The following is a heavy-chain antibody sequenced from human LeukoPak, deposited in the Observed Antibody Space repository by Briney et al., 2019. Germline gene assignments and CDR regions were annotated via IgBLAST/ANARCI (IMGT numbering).Heavy chain of an antibody. CDR3: ARDAGEMATITAFDI. V-gene: IGHV3-66*02. CDR2: IYSGSST. CDR1: GLTVSSNY. Sequence: GGSLRLSCAASGLTVSSNYMSWVRQAPGKGLEWVSVIYSGSSTYYADSVKGRFTISRDKSKNTLYFQMNSLRAEDTAVYYCARDAGEMATITAFDIWGQGTMVTVSS. D-gene: IGHD5-24*01. J-gene: IGHJ3*02.